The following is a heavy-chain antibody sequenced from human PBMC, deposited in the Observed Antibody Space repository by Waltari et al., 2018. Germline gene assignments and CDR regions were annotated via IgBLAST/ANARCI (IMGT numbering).Heavy chain of an antibody. CDR1: GYTFTDLF. D-gene: IGHD3-10*01. CDR2: VDPEDGET. J-gene: IGHJ5*02. Sequence: EVQLIQSGAELKKPGATVKISCKISGYTFTDLFMHWVRQAPGKGPEWMGFVDPEDGETIYAEKFQDRVTLTADTSIDTAYMELSSLRSDDTAMYYCATGRGWYGHWGQGTLVTVSA. CDR3: ATGRGWYGH. V-gene: IGHV1-69-2*01.